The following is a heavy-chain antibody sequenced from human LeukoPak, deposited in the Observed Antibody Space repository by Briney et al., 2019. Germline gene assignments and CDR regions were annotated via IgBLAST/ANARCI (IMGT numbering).Heavy chain of an antibody. CDR3: ASGFSSSPYFDY. CDR2: ITGSSSYI. Sequence: GGSLILSCAASGFTFSTYCMNWVRQAPGKGLEWVSFITGSSSYIYYTDSVKGRFTISRDNAKNSLFLQMNSLRDEDTAVYYCASGFSSSPYFDYWGQGTLVTVSS. V-gene: IGHV3-21*01. J-gene: IGHJ4*02. D-gene: IGHD6-6*01. CDR1: GFTFSTYC.